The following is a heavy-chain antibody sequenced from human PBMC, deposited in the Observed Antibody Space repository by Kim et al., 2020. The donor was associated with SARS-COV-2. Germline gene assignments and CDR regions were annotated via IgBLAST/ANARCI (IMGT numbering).Heavy chain of an antibody. J-gene: IGHJ6*02. D-gene: IGHD4-17*01. Sequence: GGSLRLSCTASGFTFGDYAMSWFRQAPGKGLEWVGFIRSKAYGGTTEYAASVKGRFTISRDDSKSIAYLQMNSLKTEDTAVYYCTREGLTMTTVTSRYGMDVWGQGTTVTVSS. CDR1: GFTFGDYA. V-gene: IGHV3-49*03. CDR3: TREGLTMTTVTSRYGMDV. CDR2: IRSKAYGGTT.